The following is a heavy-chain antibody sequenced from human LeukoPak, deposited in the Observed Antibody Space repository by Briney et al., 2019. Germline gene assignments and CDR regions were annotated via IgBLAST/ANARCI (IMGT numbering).Heavy chain of an antibody. Sequence: SSETLSLTCTVSGGSISSYYWSWIRQPPGKGLEWIGYIYYSGSTNYNPSLKSRVTISVDTSKNQFSLKLSSVAAADTAVYYCARGGQLWPFDYWGQGTLVTVSS. D-gene: IGHD5-18*01. CDR2: IYYSGST. J-gene: IGHJ4*02. CDR1: GGSISSYY. V-gene: IGHV4-59*12. CDR3: ARGGQLWPFDY.